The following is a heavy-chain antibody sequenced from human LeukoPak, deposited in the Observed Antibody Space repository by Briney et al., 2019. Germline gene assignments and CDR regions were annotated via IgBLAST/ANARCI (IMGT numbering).Heavy chain of an antibody. V-gene: IGHV3-23*01. CDR1: GFTFSSYA. CDR3: ASASGIVGALPYYYYGMDV. D-gene: IGHD1-26*01. J-gene: IGHJ6*02. CDR2: ISGSGGST. Sequence: GGSLRLSCAASGFTFSSYAMSWVRQAPGKGLEWVSAISGSGGSTYYADSVKGRLTISRDNSKNTLYLQMNSLRAEDTAVYYCASASGIVGALPYYYYGMDVWGQGTTVTVSS.